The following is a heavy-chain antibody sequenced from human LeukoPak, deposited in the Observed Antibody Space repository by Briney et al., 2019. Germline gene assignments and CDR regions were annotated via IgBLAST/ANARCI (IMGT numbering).Heavy chain of an antibody. CDR3: ARDGRLTIFVRGIITEGSPPKN. CDR2: INPKTSGT. Sequence: GASVKVSCKASGYTFTDSYMHWVRQAPGQGLEWMGWINPKTSGTNYAQRFQGRVTITRDTSIRTAYMELNSLRSDDTAVYYCARDGRLTIFVRGIITEGSPPKNWGQGTLVTVSS. CDR1: GYTFTDSY. J-gene: IGHJ4*02. V-gene: IGHV1-2*02. D-gene: IGHD3-10*01.